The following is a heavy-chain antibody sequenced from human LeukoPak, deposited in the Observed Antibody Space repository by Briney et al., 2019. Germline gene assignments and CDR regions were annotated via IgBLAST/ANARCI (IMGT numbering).Heavy chain of an antibody. D-gene: IGHD3-16*02. J-gene: IGHJ4*02. CDR3: ARVTFGGVIVPYFDY. CDR1: GGSFSGYY. CDR2: INHSGST. V-gene: IGHV4-34*01. Sequence: SSETLSLTCAVYGGSFSGYYWSWIRQPPGKGLEWIGEINHSGSTNYNPSLKSRVTISVDTSKNQFSLKLSSVTAADTAVYYCARVTFGGVIVPYFDYWGQGTLVTVSS.